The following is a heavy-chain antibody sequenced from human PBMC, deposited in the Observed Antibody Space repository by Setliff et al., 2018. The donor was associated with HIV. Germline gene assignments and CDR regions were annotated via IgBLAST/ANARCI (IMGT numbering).Heavy chain of an antibody. J-gene: IGHJ4*02. Sequence: GGSLRLSCAASGVTFSSYAMHWVRQAPGKGLEWVAAISYDGSNKDYADSVKGRFTISRDNSKNTLYVQMNSLRAEDTAVYYCARARSSSSCYYFDNWGQGTLVTVSS. CDR2: ISYDGSNK. D-gene: IGHD6-13*01. CDR1: GVTFSSYA. V-gene: IGHV3-30*04. CDR3: ARARSSSSCYYFDN.